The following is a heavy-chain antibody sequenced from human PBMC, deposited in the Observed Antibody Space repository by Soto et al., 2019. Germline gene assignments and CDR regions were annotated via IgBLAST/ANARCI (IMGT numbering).Heavy chain of an antibody. CDR1: GFTFSTYW. V-gene: IGHV3-7*05. J-gene: IGHJ6*02. Sequence: EVQLVESGGGVVQPGGSLRLSCAASGFTFSTYWMNWGRQAQGKVLEWVANIKEDGSEEFYVDSLKGRFTISSDDAKNSRYLDMNSLRGEDTAVYYCARDWGAPGRGSALGYYYHFGMDGWGQGTTVTVPS. D-gene: IGHD3-16*01. CDR2: IKEDGSEE. CDR3: ARDWGAPGRGSALGYYYHFGMDG.